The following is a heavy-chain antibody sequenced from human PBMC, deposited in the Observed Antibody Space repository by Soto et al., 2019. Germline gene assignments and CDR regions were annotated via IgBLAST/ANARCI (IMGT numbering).Heavy chain of an antibody. CDR1: GFTFSSYA. V-gene: IGHV3-23*01. Sequence: AGVSLRLSCAASGFTFSSYAMSWVRQAPGKGLEWVSAISGSGGSTYYADSVKGRFTISRDNSKNTLYLQMNSLRAEDTAVYYCAKDQVITIFGVSSYWGQGTLVIVSP. D-gene: IGHD3-3*01. CDR2: ISGSGGST. J-gene: IGHJ4*02. CDR3: AKDQVITIFGVSSY.